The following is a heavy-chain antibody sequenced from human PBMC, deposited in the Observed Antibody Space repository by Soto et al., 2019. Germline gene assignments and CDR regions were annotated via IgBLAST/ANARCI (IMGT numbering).Heavy chain of an antibody. CDR3: ARTGYCSGGSCYSRFGYFDY. CDR2: IWYDGSNK. Sequence: QVQLVESGGGVVQPGRSLRLSCAASGFTFSSYGMHWVRQAPGKGLEWVAVIWYDGSNKYYADSVKGRFTISRDNSKNSPYLQMNSLRAEDTAVYYCARTGYCSGGSCYSRFGYFDYWGQGTLVTVSS. D-gene: IGHD2-15*01. CDR1: GFTFSSYG. V-gene: IGHV3-33*01. J-gene: IGHJ4*02.